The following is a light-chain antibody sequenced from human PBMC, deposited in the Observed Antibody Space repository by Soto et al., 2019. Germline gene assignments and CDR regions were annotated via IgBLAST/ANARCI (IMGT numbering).Light chain of an antibody. V-gene: IGLV1-47*01. CDR3: ATWDDSLNGFYV. CDR2: RNN. J-gene: IGLJ1*01. Sequence: QSVLTQPPSASGTPVQGVTISCSGSTSNVGSNYAYWYQQLPGTAAKLLSYRNNQRPSGVPARFPGSKSGTSASLAISGLRSDDEADYFCATWDDSLNGFYVVGTGTKATVL. CDR1: TSNVGSNY.